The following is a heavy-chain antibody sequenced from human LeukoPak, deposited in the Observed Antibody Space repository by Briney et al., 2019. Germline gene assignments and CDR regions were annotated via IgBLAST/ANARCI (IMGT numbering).Heavy chain of an antibody. D-gene: IGHD1-14*01. CDR1: GFTFGNSW. J-gene: IGHJ3*01. CDR2: INANGSTT. V-gene: IGHV3-74*01. Sequence: GGSLRLSCAASGFTFGNSWVHWVRQAPGKGLVWVSLINANGSTTSYADSVKGRFTISRDNARNTLSLEMNSLTIEDTAVYYCIVVVEPPDSDGFDVWGQGTMITVSS. CDR3: IVVVEPPDSDGFDV.